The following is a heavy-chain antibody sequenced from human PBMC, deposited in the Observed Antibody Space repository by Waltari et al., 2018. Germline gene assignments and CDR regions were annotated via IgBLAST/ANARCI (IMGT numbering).Heavy chain of an antibody. V-gene: IGHV1-8*03. CDR3: ARFPAGGNDFDY. CDR2: MNPNSGNT. J-gene: IGHJ4*02. Sequence: QVQLVQSGAEVKKPGASVKVSCKASGYTFTSYDINWVRQATGQGLGWMGWMNPNSGNTGYAQKFQCRVTITRNTSISTAYMELSSLRSEDTAGYYCARFPAGGNDFDYWGQGTLVTVSS. D-gene: IGHD5-12*01. CDR1: GYTFTSYD.